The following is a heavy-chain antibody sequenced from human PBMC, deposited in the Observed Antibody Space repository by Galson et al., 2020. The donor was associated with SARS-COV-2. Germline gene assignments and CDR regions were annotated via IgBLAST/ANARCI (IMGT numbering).Heavy chain of an antibody. D-gene: IGHD1-7*01. J-gene: IGHJ4*02. Sequence: GGSLRLSCAASGFTFSSYSMNWVRQAPGKGLEWVSSSSSSSSYIYYADSVKGRFTISRDNAKNSLYLQMNSLRAEDTAVYYCARDRGITGTTSGDYWGQGTLVTVSS. V-gene: IGHV3-21*01. CDR3: ARDRGITGTTSGDY. CDR2: SSSSSSYI. CDR1: GFTFSSYS.